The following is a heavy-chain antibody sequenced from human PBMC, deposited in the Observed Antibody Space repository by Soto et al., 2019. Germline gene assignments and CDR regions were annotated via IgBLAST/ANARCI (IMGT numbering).Heavy chain of an antibody. Sequence: QVQLQESGPGLVKPSGTLSLTCAVSGGSISSSNWWSWVRQPPGKGLEWIGEIYHSGSTNYNPSRKSRVTIPVDKSKNQFSLKLSSVTAADTAVYYCARSGGYCGGDCYSAWYFDCWGQGTLVTVSS. V-gene: IGHV4-4*02. J-gene: IGHJ4*02. CDR2: IYHSGST. CDR1: GGSISSSNW. CDR3: ARSGGYCGGDCYSAWYFDC. D-gene: IGHD2-21*02.